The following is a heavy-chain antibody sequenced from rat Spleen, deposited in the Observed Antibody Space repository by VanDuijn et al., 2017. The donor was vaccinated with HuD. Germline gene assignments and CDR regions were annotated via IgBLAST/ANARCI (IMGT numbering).Heavy chain of an antibody. D-gene: IGHD2-7*01. CDR2: ISYDGETT. CDR3: TNDIPFDY. V-gene: IGHV5-20*01. CDR1: GFTFSDYY. Sequence: EVQLVESDGGLVQPGRSLKLSCAASGFTFSDYYMAWVRQAPTKGLEWVATISYDGETTYYRNSVTGRFTIYRDNAKSTLYLQMNSLRSEDTATYYCTNDIPFDYWGQGVMVTVSS. J-gene: IGHJ2*01.